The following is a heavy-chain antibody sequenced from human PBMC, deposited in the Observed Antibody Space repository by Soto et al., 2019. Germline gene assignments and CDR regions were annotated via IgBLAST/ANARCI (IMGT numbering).Heavy chain of an antibody. CDR1: GYTFTTYG. CDR2: INPYNGST. CDR3: AREDGACTGGTCHSGGWLEP. V-gene: IGHV1-18*01. D-gene: IGHD2-8*02. J-gene: IGHJ5*02. Sequence: QVQLVQSGGEVKKPGASVKISCKTSGYTFTTYGVSWVRQAPGQGLEWMGSINPYNGSTNYAPRLPGRVTLTTDTSTETAYMELRSLGADDTALYYCAREDGACTGGTCHSGGWLEPWGQGSLVTVAS.